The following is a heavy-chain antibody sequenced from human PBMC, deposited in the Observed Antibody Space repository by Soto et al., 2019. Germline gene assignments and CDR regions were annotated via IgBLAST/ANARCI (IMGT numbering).Heavy chain of an antibody. D-gene: IGHD2-2*01. CDR3: AIGWGCCSSSSCRFAY. J-gene: IGHJ4*02. V-gene: IGHV3-23*01. CDR1: GFTFISYG. Sequence: HPGGSVRLSCAASGFTFISYGISCVRQSPGKGLKWVSAISSIGGSTYYADSVKGLFTISRDNSKNTLYLQMNSLIAEDTAVYYCAIGWGCCSSSSCRFAYWGQGTLVAVSS. CDR2: ISSIGGST.